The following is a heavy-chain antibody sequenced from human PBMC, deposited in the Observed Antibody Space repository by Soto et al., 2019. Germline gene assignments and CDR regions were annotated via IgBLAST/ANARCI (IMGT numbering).Heavy chain of an antibody. CDR2: IKSKTDGGTT. D-gene: IGHD2-15*01. Sequence: EVQLVESGGGLVKPGGSLRLSCAASGFTFSNAWMSWVRQAPGKGLEWVGRIKSKTDGGTTDYAAPVKGRFTISRDDSKNTLYLQMNSLKTEETAVYYCTTDRGYCSGGSCYSGVYYYYGMDVWGQGTTVTVSS. V-gene: IGHV3-15*01. CDR1: GFTFSNAW. CDR3: TTDRGYCSGGSCYSGVYYYYGMDV. J-gene: IGHJ6*02.